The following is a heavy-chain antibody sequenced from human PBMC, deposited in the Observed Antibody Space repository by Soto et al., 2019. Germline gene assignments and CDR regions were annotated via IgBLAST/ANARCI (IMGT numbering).Heavy chain of an antibody. V-gene: IGHV3-33*06. CDR3: AKGFVLVPAAMHYYFDY. J-gene: IGHJ4*02. CDR1: GFTFSSYG. CDR2: IWYDGSNK. D-gene: IGHD2-2*01. Sequence: VGSLRLSCAASGFTFSSYGMHWVRQAPGKGLEWVAVIWYDGSNKYYADSVKGRFTISRDNSKNTLYLQMNSLRAEDTAVYYCAKGFVLVPAAMHYYFDYWGQGTLVTVSS.